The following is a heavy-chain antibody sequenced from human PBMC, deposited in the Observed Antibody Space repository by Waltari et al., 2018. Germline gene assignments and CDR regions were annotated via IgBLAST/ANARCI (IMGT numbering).Heavy chain of an antibody. D-gene: IGHD2-15*01. CDR3: ARDRGRGIYLDT. Sequence: SWGRQSPKKGLVWIGQNNRSGRTNYHPAFESRVIVSIDSSNNQFSLKLLSATAADTAVYYCARDRGRGIYLDTWGQGTLVTVSP. V-gene: IGHV4-4*02. CDR2: NNRSGRT. J-gene: IGHJ4*02.